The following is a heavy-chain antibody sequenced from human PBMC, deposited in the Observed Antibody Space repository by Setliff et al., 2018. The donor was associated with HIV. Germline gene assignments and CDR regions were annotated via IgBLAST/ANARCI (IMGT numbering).Heavy chain of an antibody. CDR1: GDSITSYY. Sequence: KSSETLSLTCTVSGDSITSYYWSWIRQPPGKGLEWIGYIYYSGSTNYNPSLKSRVTISVDTSKNHFSLKLSSVTAADTAVYYCARLNNGAHYFHFDYWGQGTLVTVSS. J-gene: IGHJ4*02. D-gene: IGHD1-20*01. V-gene: IGHV4-59*08. CDR2: IYYSGST. CDR3: ARLNNGAHYFHFDY.